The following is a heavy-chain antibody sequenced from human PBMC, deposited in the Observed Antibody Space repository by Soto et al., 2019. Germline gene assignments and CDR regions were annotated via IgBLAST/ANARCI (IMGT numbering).Heavy chain of an antibody. CDR3: ARGQVATATYFDY. CDR1: GGSFSGYY. J-gene: IGHJ4*02. V-gene: IGHV4-34*01. Sequence: SETLSLTCAVYGGSFSGYYWSWIRQPPGKGLEWIGEINHSGSTNYNPSLKSRVTISVDTSKNQFSLKLSSVTAADTAVYYCARGQVATATYFDYWGQGTLVTVSS. CDR2: INHSGST. D-gene: IGHD5-12*01.